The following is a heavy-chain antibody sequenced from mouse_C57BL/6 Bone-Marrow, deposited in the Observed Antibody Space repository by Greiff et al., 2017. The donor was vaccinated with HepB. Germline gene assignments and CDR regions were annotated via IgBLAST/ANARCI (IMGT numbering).Heavy chain of an antibody. D-gene: IGHD1-2*01. Sequence: QVQLKQPGAELVKPGASVKLSCKASGYTFTSYWMHWVKQRPGQGLEWIGMIHPNSGSTNYNEKFKSKATLTVDKSSSTAYMQLSSLTSEDSAVYYCARYRLKGNYFDYWGQGTTLTVSS. CDR2: IHPNSGST. CDR1: GYTFTSYW. V-gene: IGHV1-64*01. CDR3: ARYRLKGNYFDY. J-gene: IGHJ2*01.